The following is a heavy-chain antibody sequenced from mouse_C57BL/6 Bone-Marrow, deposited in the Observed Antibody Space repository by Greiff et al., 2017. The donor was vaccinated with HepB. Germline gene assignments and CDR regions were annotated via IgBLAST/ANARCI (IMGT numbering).Heavy chain of an antibody. CDR2: ISSGSSTI. CDR3: AITTVVAHFDY. J-gene: IGHJ2*01. Sequence: EVKLMESGGGLVKPGGSLKLSCAASGFTFSDYGMHWVRQAPEKGLEWVAYISSGSSTIYYADTVKGRFTISRDNAKNTLFLQMTSLRSEDTAMYYCAITTVVAHFDYWGQGTTLTVSS. V-gene: IGHV5-17*01. D-gene: IGHD1-1*01. CDR1: GFTFSDYG.